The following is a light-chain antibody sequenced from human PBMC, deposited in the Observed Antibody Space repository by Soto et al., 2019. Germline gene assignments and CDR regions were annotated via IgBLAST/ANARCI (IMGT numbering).Light chain of an antibody. V-gene: IGKV3-11*01. CDR2: DAS. Sequence: EIVLTQSPAILSMSPGERATLSCRASLSVSSYFAWYQQKPGQAPRLLIYDASNRATGVPARFSGSGSGTEFTLTISSLEPEDFAVYYCQQRRYWPVTFGQGTKVEIK. J-gene: IGKJ1*01. CDR3: QQRRYWPVT. CDR1: LSVSSY.